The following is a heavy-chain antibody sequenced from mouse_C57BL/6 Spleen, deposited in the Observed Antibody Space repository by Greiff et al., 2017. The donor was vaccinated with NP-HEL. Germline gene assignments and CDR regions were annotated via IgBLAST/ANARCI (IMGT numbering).Heavy chain of an antibody. J-gene: IGHJ2*01. D-gene: IGHD2-4*01. CDR3: ARGIYYDYDAYYFDY. CDR1: GYTFTSYW. V-gene: IGHV1-64*01. Sequence: QVQLQQPGAELVKPGASVKLSCKASGYTFTSYWMHWVKQRPGQGLEWIGMIHPNSGSTNYNEKFKSKATLTVDKSSSTAYMQLSSLTSEDSAVYYCARGIYYDYDAYYFDYWGQGTTLTVSS. CDR2: IHPNSGST.